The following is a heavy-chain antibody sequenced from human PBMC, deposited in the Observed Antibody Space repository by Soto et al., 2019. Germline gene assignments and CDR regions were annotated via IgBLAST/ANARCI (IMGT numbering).Heavy chain of an antibody. V-gene: IGHV4-59*13. J-gene: IGHJ3*02. CDR3: ARVNWNYNTDAFDI. D-gene: IGHD1-7*01. CDR2: IYYTGNT. CDR1: GGSISTYY. Sequence: KTSETLSLTCTVTGGSISTYYWSWIRQPPGKGLEWIGHIYYTGNTNYNPSLKSRVTISVDTSTNRFSLRLSSVSAADTAVYYCARVNWNYNTDAFDIWGQGTMVTVAS.